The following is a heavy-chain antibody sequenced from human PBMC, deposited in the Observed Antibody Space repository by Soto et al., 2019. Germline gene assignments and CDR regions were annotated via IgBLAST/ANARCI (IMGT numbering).Heavy chain of an antibody. V-gene: IGHV6-1*01. CDR1: GDSISSDTAA. J-gene: IGHJ4*02. CDR3: AREVTTRPQFDH. Sequence: PSQTLSLTCAISGDSISSDTAAWGWIRQSPSRGLEWLGRTYYRSRWFTDYALSVKSRITINPDTSKNQFSLQLNSVTPEDTAVYYCAREVTTRPQFDHWGQGTLVTVSS. CDR2: TYYRSRWFT. D-gene: IGHD1-1*01.